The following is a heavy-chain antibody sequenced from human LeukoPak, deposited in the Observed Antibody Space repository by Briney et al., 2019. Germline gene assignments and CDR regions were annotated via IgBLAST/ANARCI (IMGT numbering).Heavy chain of an antibody. Sequence: GGSLRLSCAASGFTLSDYHMNWVRQAPGKGLEWLSSITTISHYIYYAGAVRGRFTISRDNAKNSLYLQMNSLRGEDTAVYYCARSGGPGTYHQLRYDWFDPWGQGTLVTVSS. D-gene: IGHD3-10*01. CDR2: ITTISHYI. V-gene: IGHV3-21*01. CDR3: ARSGGPGTYHQLRYDWFDP. J-gene: IGHJ5*02. CDR1: GFTLSDYH.